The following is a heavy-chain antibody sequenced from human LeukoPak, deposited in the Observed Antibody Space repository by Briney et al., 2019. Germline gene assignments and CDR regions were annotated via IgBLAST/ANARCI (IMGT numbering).Heavy chain of an antibody. CDR2: IIPIFGTA. CDR1: GGTFSSYA. D-gene: IGHD3-3*01. CDR3: ATGLYYDFWSGPPLRMDV. J-gene: IGHJ6*03. Sequence: SVKVSCKASGGTFSSYAISWVRQAPGQGLEWMGGIIPIFGTANYAQKFQGRVTITADESTSTAYMELSSLRSEDTAVYYCATGLYYDFWSGPPLRMDVWGKGTTVTDSS. V-gene: IGHV1-69*01.